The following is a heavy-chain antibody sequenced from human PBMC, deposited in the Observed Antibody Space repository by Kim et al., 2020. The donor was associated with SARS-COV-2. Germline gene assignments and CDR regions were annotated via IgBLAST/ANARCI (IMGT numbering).Heavy chain of an antibody. CDR3: ARDPEYFDWLGQIYYYYGMDV. D-gene: IGHD3-9*01. CDR1: GGSFSGYY. Sequence: SETLSLTCAVYGGSFSGYYWSWIRQPPGKGLEWIGEINHSGSTNYNPSLKSRVTISVDTSKNQFSLKLSSVTAADTAVYYYARDPEYFDWLGQIYYYYGMDVWGQGTTVTVSS. J-gene: IGHJ6*02. CDR2: INHSGST. V-gene: IGHV4-34*01.